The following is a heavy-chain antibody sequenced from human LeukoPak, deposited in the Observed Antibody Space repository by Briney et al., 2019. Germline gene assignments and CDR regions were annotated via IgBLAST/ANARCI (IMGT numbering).Heavy chain of an antibody. V-gene: IGHV1-3*01. D-gene: IGHD2-2*01. CDR3: ARGAVVPAAFDY. J-gene: IGHJ4*02. CDR1: GYTFTSYG. Sequence: ASVKVSCKASGYTFTSYGISWVRQAPGQRLEWMGWINAGNGNTKYSQKFQGRVTITRDTSASTAYMELSSLRSEDTAVYYCARGAVVPAAFDYWGQGTLVTVSS. CDR2: INAGNGNT.